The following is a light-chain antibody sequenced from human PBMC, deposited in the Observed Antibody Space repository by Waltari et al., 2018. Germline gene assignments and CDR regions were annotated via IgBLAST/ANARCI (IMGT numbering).Light chain of an antibody. V-gene: IGLV2-8*01. CDR3: SSYAGGNNLV. Sequence: QSALTQPPSASGSPGQSVTISCSGSGNDVGGYHYVSWYQQHPGKAPKLLMHEVNKWPSGAPDRFAGSKSGNTASLTVSGLQAEDEADYYCSSYAGGNNLVFGGGTKLTVL. J-gene: IGLJ2*01. CDR1: GNDVGGYHY. CDR2: EVN.